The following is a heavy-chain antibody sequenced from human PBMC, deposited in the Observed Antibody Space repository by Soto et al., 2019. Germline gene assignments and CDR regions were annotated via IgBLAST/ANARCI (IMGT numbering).Heavy chain of an antibody. CDR1: GGSISSGDYY. CDR3: ARAGNSVKLFDY. Sequence: PSEPLSLNCTVSGGSISSGDYYWSWIRQPPGKGLEWIGYIYYSGSTYYNPSLKSRVTISVDTSKNQFSLKLSSVTAADTAVYYCARAGNSVKLFDYWGQGTLVTVSS. D-gene: IGHD1-7*01. CDR2: IYYSGST. V-gene: IGHV4-30-4*01. J-gene: IGHJ4*02.